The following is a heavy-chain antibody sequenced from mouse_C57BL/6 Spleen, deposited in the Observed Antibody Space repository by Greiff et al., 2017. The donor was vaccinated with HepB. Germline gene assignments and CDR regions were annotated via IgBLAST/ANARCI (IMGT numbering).Heavy chain of an antibody. CDR2: IYPGSGST. D-gene: IGHD1-1*01. Sequence: VQLQQPGAELVKPGASVKMSCKASGYTFTSYWITWVKQRPGQGLEWIGDIYPGSGSTNYNEKFKSKATLTVDTSSSTAYMQLSSLTSEDSAVYYCARGGITTVVEGAMDYWGQGTSVTVSS. J-gene: IGHJ4*01. CDR3: ARGGITTVVEGAMDY. CDR1: GYTFTSYW. V-gene: IGHV1-55*01.